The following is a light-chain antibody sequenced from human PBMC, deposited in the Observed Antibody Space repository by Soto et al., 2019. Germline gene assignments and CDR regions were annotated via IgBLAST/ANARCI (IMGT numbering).Light chain of an antibody. CDR2: EVS. CDR1: SSDVGGYNY. CDR3: SSYTRSSTRV. Sequence: QSALTQPASVSGSPGQSITISCTGTSSDVGGYNYVSWYQQHPGKAPKVMIYEVSNRPSGVSNRFSGSKSGNTASLTISGLQAKDEADYYCSSYTRSSTRVFGGGTKLTVL. J-gene: IGLJ3*02. V-gene: IGLV2-14*01.